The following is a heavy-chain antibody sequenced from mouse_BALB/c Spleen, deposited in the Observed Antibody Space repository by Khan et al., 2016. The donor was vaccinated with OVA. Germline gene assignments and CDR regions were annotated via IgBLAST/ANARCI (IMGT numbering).Heavy chain of an antibody. CDR1: GYSITSDYA. Sequence: EVELKESGPGLVKPSQSLSLTCTVTGYSITSDYAWNWIRQFPGNKLEWVGYINYSGGTSYHPSLKSRISITRDTSKNQFFLRLNSVTTEDSATYYCARWFAYWGQGTLVTVS. CDR3: ARWFAY. V-gene: IGHV3-2*02. J-gene: IGHJ3*01. CDR2: INYSGGT.